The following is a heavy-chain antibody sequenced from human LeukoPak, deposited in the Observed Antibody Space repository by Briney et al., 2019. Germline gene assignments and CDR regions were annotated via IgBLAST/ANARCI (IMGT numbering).Heavy chain of an antibody. Sequence: SETLSFTCTVSGGSISSNYYYWGWIRQPPGKGLEWIGSIYYSGITYYNPSLKSRVTISIDTSKNQFSLKLSSVAAADTAVYYCARRGDYWGQGTLVTVSS. D-gene: IGHD3-10*01. CDR1: GGSISSNYYY. CDR3: ARRGDY. V-gene: IGHV4-39*01. J-gene: IGHJ4*02. CDR2: IYYSGIT.